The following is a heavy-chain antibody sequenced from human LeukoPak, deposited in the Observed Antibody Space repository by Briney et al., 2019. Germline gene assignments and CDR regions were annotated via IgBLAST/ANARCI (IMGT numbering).Heavy chain of an antibody. CDR3: ARDRMVRGAYYFDY. V-gene: IGHV3-30*03. CDR1: GFTFSSYG. J-gene: IGHJ4*02. Sequence: GGSLRLSCAASGFTFSSYGMHWVRQAPGKGLEWVAVISYDGSNKYYADSVKGRFTISRDNSKNTLYLQMNSLRAEDTAVYYCARDRMVRGAYYFDYWGQGTLVTVSS. D-gene: IGHD3-10*01. CDR2: ISYDGSNK.